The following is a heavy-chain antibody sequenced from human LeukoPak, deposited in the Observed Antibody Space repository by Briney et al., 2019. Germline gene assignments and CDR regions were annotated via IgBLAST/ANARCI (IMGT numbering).Heavy chain of an antibody. J-gene: IGHJ6*03. CDR2: INHSGST. D-gene: IGHD6-6*01. CDR3: ARYSSSGKYYYYYYYMDV. CDR1: GDSVSDKNFY. Sequence: SQTLSLTCDVSGDSVSDKNFYWTWVRQPPGKGLEWIGEINHSGSTNYNPSLKSRVTISVDTSKNQFSLKLSSVTAADTAVYYCARYSSSGKYYYYYYYMDVWGKGTTVTVSS. V-gene: IGHV4-34*01.